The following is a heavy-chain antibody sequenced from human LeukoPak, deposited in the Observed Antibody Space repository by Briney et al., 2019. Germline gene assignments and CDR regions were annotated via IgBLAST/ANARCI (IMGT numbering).Heavy chain of an antibody. D-gene: IGHD3-10*01. Sequence: VASVKVSCKASGGTFSNYAISWVRQAPGQGLEWMGRIIPILGIANYAQKFQGRVTITADKSTSTAYMELSSLRSEDTAVYYCATVGYLVVRGGGMDVWGQGTTVTVSS. CDR1: GGTFSNYA. V-gene: IGHV1-69*04. J-gene: IGHJ6*02. CDR2: IIPILGIA. CDR3: ATVGYLVVRGGGMDV.